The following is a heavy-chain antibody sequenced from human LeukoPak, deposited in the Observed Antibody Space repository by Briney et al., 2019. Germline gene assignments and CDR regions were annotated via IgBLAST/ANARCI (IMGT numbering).Heavy chain of an antibody. CDR2: FDPEDGET. CDR3: ATVPRGEFEYYFDY. D-gene: IGHD3-9*01. J-gene: IGHJ4*02. Sequence: ASVTVSCKVSGYTLTELSMHWVRQAPGKGLEWMGGFDPEDGETIYAQKFQGRVTMTEDTSTDTAYMELSSLRSEDTAVYYCATVPRGEFEYYFDYWGQGTLVTVSS. CDR1: GYTLTELS. V-gene: IGHV1-24*01.